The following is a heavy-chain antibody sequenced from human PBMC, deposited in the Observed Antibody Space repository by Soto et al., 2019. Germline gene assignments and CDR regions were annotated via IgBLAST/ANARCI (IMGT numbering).Heavy chain of an antibody. CDR3: AKPPCSSTSCYFHYGMDV. CDR1: GFTFSSYG. V-gene: IGHV3-30*18. D-gene: IGHD2-2*01. J-gene: IGHJ6*02. CDR2: ISYDGSNK. Sequence: QVQLVESGGGVVQPGRSLRLSCAASGFTFSSYGMHWVRQAPGKGLEWVAVISYDGSNKYYADSVKGRFTISRDNSKNTLYLQMNSLRAEDTAVYYCAKPPCSSTSCYFHYGMDVWGQGTTVTVSS.